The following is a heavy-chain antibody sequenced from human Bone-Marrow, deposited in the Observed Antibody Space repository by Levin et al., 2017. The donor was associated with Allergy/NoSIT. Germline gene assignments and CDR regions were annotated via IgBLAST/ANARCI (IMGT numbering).Heavy chain of an antibody. J-gene: IGHJ4*02. CDR2: ISAYNGNT. CDR1: GYTFTNYG. CDR3: AKSPPAVAAETLDY. Sequence: ASVKVSCKASGYTFTNYGISWIRQAPGQGLEWMGWISAYNGNTDYAQKFRGRVTMTAGTSTNTAYLELRTLTSDDTAVYYCAKSPPAVAAETLDYWGQGTLVTVSS. D-gene: IGHD6-19*01. V-gene: IGHV1-18*01.